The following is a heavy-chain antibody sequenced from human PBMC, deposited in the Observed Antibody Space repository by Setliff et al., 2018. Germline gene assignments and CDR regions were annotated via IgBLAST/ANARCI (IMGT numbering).Heavy chain of an antibody. CDR3: ARPLSSSWYVGLDS. Sequence: LRLSCAASGFTFSSYSMNWVRQAPGKGLEWVAVIWYDESNKYYADSVKGRFTISTDTSKSTLYLQMNSLRTEDTAVYYCARPLSSSWYVGLDSWGQGTLVTVSS. CDR2: IWYDESNK. D-gene: IGHD6-13*01. J-gene: IGHJ4*02. CDR1: GFTFSSYS. V-gene: IGHV3-33*08.